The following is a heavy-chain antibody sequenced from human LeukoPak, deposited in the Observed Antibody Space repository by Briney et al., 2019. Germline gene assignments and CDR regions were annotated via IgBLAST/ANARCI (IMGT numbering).Heavy chain of an antibody. Sequence: PSETLSLTCAVSGGSISSSNWRSWVRQPPGKGLEWIGEIYHSGSTNYNPSLKSRATISVDKSKNQFSLKLSSVTAADTAVYYCARARDYDFWSGYYAFDYWGQGTLVTVSS. CDR1: GGSISSSNW. CDR3: ARARDYDFWSGYYAFDY. D-gene: IGHD3-3*01. V-gene: IGHV4-4*02. CDR2: IYHSGST. J-gene: IGHJ4*02.